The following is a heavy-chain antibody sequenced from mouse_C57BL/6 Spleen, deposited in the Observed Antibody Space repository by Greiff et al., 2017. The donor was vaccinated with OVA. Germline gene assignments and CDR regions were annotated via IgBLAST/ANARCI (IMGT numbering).Heavy chain of an antibody. CDR1: GYTFTSYG. CDR2: IYPRSGNT. J-gene: IGHJ4*01. D-gene: IGHD1-1*01. CDR3: ARSGYGSSDYAMDY. V-gene: IGHV1-81*01. Sequence: QVQLQQSGAALARPGASVKLSCKASGYTFTSYGISWVKQRTGQGLEWIGEIYPRSGNTYYNEKFKGKATLTADKSSSTAYMELRSLTSEDSAVYFCARSGYGSSDYAMDYWGQGTSVTVSS.